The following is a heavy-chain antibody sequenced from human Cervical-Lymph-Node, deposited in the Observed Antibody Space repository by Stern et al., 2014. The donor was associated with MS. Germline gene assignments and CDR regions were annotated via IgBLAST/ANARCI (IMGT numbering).Heavy chain of an antibody. CDR2: VSDDGNNE. J-gene: IGHJ4*02. Sequence: VQLVESEGGVVQPGRSLRLSCAASGFTFSSYGMHWVRQAPGKGLEWVAVVSDDGNNEYSADSVQGRFSISRDNSRNTLYLQMNSLRAEDTAIYYCAKARSGWQDFDSWGQGTLVTVSS. V-gene: IGHV3-30*18. CDR1: GFTFSSYG. CDR3: AKARSGWQDFDS. D-gene: IGHD6-19*01.